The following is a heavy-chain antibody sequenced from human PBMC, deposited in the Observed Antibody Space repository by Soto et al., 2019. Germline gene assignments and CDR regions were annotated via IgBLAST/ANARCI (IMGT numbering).Heavy chain of an antibody. CDR1: GFTFSSYA. J-gene: IGHJ1*01. Sequence: GGSLRLSCAASGFTFSSYAMSWVRQAPGKGLEWVSAISGSGGSTYYADSVKGRFTISRDNSKNTLYLQMNSLRAEDSAVYYCAKDRPPAYYDILTGYYTAEYFQHWGQGTLVTVSS. CDR3: AKDRPPAYYDILTGYYTAEYFQH. D-gene: IGHD3-9*01. V-gene: IGHV3-23*01. CDR2: ISGSGGST.